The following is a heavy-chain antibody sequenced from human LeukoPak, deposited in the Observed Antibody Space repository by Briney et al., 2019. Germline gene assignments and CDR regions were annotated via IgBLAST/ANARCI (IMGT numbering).Heavy chain of an antibody. V-gene: IGHV3-53*01. Sequence: GGSLRLSCAASGFTVNSNYVSWVRQAPGKGLEWVSVIFSGGDTYYSDSVKGRFTISRDTYKNTVDLQMNSLRAEDTAVYYCAKDRGYWGQGTLVTVSS. CDR3: AKDRGY. CDR2: IFSGGDT. J-gene: IGHJ4*02. CDR1: GFTVNSNY.